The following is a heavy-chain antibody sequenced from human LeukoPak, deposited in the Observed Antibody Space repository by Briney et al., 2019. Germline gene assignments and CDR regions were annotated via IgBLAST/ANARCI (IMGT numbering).Heavy chain of an antibody. CDR2: INIDGSST. Sequence: PGGSLRLSCAAPGFTFSGYSMNWVRQAPGKGLEWVPRINIDGSSTTYADSVKGRFPISRDNAKKTLYLQMNNLRAEDTAVYYCATGYRDFGVGYWGQGTLVTVSS. CDR1: GFTFSGYS. CDR3: ATGYRDFGVGY. D-gene: IGHD4-17*01. J-gene: IGHJ4*02. V-gene: IGHV3-74*03.